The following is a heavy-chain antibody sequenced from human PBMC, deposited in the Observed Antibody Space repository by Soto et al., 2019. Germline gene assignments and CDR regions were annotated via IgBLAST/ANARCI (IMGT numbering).Heavy chain of an antibody. J-gene: IGHJ6*02. CDR1: GFTFSDSY. Sequence: AGGSLRLSCAASGFTFSDSYMSWIRQAPGKGLEWISYITFSGNTVYYADSLKGRFTISRDNAKNSLYLQMNRLRAEDTAVYYCARVSWREKYGMDVWGQGPTVTVSS. V-gene: IGHV3-11*01. CDR3: ARVSWREKYGMDV. CDR2: ITFSGNTV.